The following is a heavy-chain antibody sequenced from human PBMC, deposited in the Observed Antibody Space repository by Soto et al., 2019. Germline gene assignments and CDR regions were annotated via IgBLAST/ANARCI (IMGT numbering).Heavy chain of an antibody. CDR2: IIPIFGTA. D-gene: IGHD3-22*01. Sequence: PGQGLEWMGGIIPIFGTANYAQKFQGRVTITADESTSTAYMELSSLRSDDTAVYYCARDITMMEEVMGYWGQGTLVTVSS. CDR3: ARDITMMEEVMGY. J-gene: IGHJ4*02. V-gene: IGHV1-69*01.